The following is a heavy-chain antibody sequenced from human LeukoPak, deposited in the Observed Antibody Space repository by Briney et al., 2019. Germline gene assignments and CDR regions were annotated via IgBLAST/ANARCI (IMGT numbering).Heavy chain of an antibody. CDR1: GYTFTGYY. CDR3: AAPGYSYGYVLDH. D-gene: IGHD5-18*01. J-gene: IGHJ4*02. Sequence: ASVKVSCKAPGYTFTGYYMHWLRQAPGQGLEWVGWINPNSGDTRYAQKFQGRVTMTRDTSITTAYMELSTLRSDDTAVYYCAAPGYSYGYVLDHWGQGTLVTVSS. CDR2: INPNSGDT. V-gene: IGHV1-2*02.